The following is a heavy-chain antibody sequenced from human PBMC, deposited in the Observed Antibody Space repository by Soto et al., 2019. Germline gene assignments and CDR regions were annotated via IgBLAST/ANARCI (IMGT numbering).Heavy chain of an antibody. J-gene: IGHJ4*02. Sequence: ASETLSLTCTVSGGSVSSGSYYWSWIRQPPGKGLEWIAYIYYSGSTNYNPSLKSRVTISVDTSKNQFSLELSSVTAADTAVYYCATSTTVTLIWNYWGQGTLVTVSS. D-gene: IGHD4-17*01. CDR1: GGSVSSGSYY. CDR2: IYYSGST. CDR3: ATSTTVTLIWNY. V-gene: IGHV4-61*01.